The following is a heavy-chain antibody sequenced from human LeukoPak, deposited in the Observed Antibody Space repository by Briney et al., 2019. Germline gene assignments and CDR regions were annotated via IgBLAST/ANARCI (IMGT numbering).Heavy chain of an antibody. CDR2: MYNSVS. J-gene: IGHJ4*02. CDR3: ARHRARDGYNALAY. D-gene: IGHD5-24*01. CDR1: GGSISNCY. V-gene: IGHV4-59*08. Sequence: PSETLSLTCTVSGGSISNCYWSWIRQPPGKALEWIAYMYNSVSNYTPSLKSRVTISVDTSKNQFYMKLSSVTAADTAVYYCARHRARDGYNALAYWGQGTLVTVSS.